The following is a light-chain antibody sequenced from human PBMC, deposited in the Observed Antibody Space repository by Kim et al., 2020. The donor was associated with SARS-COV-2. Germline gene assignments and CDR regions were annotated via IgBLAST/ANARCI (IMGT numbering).Light chain of an antibody. CDR2: ITN. CDR1: NSNIGSNT. J-gene: IGLJ2*01. Sequence: GQRVTISCSGSNSNIGSNTVSWYQQLPGTAPKLLIYITNQRPSGVPDRFSGSKSGTSASLAISGLQSEDEADYYCAAWDDNLNGVIFGGGTKLTVL. CDR3: AAWDDNLNGVI. V-gene: IGLV1-44*01.